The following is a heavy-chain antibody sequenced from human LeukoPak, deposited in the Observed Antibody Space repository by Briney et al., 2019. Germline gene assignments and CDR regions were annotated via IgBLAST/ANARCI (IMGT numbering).Heavy chain of an antibody. J-gene: IGHJ4*02. V-gene: IGHV2-5*01. CDR2: IYWNDDK. D-gene: IGHD2-21*01. CDR3: AHTVAIAPHFDY. Sequence: SGPTLVKPTQTLTLTCTFSGFSLSTSGVGVGWIRQPPGKALEWLALIYWNDDKRYSPPLKSRLTITKDTSKNQVVLTMTNMDPVDTATYYCAHTVAIAPHFDYWGQGTLVTVSS. CDR1: GFSLSTSGVG.